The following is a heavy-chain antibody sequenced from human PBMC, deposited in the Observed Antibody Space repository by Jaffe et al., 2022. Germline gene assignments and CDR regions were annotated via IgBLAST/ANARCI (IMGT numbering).Heavy chain of an antibody. CDR1: GYTFTTYF. CDR3: VRPLLSSCSGGKCYTSFDS. CDR2: INPSDDWK. Sequence: QVQLVQSGAEVKKPGASVKVSCKASGYTFTTYFMHWVRQAPGQGLEWMGIINPSDDWKNYAQKFQGRVTMTRDTSTSTVYMELNSLRSEDTAIYYCVRPLLSSCSGGKCYTSFDSWGQGTLVTVSS. V-gene: IGHV1-46*03. J-gene: IGHJ4*02. D-gene: IGHD2-8*02.